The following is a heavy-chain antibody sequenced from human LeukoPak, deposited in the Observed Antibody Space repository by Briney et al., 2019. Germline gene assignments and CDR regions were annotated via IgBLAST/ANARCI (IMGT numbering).Heavy chain of an antibody. D-gene: IGHD7-27*01. J-gene: IGHJ4*02. CDR3: ARRPHNWGFDY. CDR2: IYNRGNT. V-gene: IGHV4-59*08. Sequence: SETLSLTCTVSGDSFSSYYWSWIRQPPGKGLEWIGHIYNRGNTHYNPSLKSRVTISVDTSKNQFSLTLNSVTAADTAVFYCARRPHNWGFDYWGQGTLVTVSS. CDR1: GDSFSSYY.